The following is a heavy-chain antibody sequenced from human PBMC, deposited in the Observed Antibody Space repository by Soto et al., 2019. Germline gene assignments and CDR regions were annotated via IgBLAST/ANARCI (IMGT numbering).Heavy chain of an antibody. V-gene: IGHV1-18*04. CDR2: ISAYNGNT. Sequence: ASVKVSCKASGYTFSDYYMHWVRQAPGQGLEWMGWISAYNGNTNYAQKLQGRVTMTTDTSTSTAYMELRSLRSDDTAVYYCARDSPGVRRPLDYWGQGTLVTVSS. CDR3: ARDSPGVRRPLDY. D-gene: IGHD1-1*01. J-gene: IGHJ4*02. CDR1: GYTFSDYY.